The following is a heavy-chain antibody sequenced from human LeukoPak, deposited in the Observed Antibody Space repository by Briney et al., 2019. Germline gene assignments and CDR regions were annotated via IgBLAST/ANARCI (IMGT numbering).Heavy chain of an antibody. CDR1: GGSISTYY. CDR2: IYYSGST. J-gene: IGHJ4*02. D-gene: IGHD1-26*01. CDR3: ARLEWELNFDY. Sequence: PSETLSLTCTVSGGSISTYYWNWIRQSPGKGLEWIGNIYYSGSTNYNPSLKSRVTILVDTSKNQFSLKLSSVTAADTAVYYCARLEWELNFDYWGQGTLVTVSS. V-gene: IGHV4-59*08.